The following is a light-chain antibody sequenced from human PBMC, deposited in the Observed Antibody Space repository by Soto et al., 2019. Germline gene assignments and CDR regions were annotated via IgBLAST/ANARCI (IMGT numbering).Light chain of an antibody. CDR3: QQYNSYPWT. J-gene: IGKJ1*01. Sequence: TQSPGTLSLSPGERATLSCRASQSISGWLAWYQQKPGKAPKLLIYDVSSLESGVPSRFSGSGSGTEFTLAISSLQPDDFATYYCQQYNSYPWTFGQGTKVDIK. CDR2: DVS. V-gene: IGKV1-5*01. CDR1: QSISGW.